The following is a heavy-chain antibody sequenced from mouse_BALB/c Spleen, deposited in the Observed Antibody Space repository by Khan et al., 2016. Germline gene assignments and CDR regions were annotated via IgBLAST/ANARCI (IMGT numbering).Heavy chain of an antibody. CDR2: ILPGNGST. CDR1: GYTFSSYW. J-gene: IGHJ3*01. V-gene: IGHV1-9*01. CDR3: ARGAY. Sequence: VQLQESGAELMKPGASVKISCKATGYTFSSYWIEWVKQRPGHGLEWIGEILPGNGSTDYSEKFKVKATFTTDTSSNTAYMLLSRLPSEDSAVYYCARGAYWGQGTLVTVS.